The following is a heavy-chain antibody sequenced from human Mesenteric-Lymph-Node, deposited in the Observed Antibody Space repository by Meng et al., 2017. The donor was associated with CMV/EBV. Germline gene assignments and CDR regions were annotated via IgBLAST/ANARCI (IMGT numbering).Heavy chain of an antibody. J-gene: IGHJ4*02. CDR1: GGSFSSYP. Sequence: QVPLQESGPGLVKPSEPVCLTCTVSGGSFSSYPWRWIRQPPGKGLEWVGYMSYSGSTNYNPSLKSRITMSLDTSKNQFSLELSSVTAADTAVYYCGRDNWGSIDYWGQGTLVTVSS. CDR2: MSYSGST. CDR3: GRDNWGSIDY. D-gene: IGHD7-27*01. V-gene: IGHV4-59*13.